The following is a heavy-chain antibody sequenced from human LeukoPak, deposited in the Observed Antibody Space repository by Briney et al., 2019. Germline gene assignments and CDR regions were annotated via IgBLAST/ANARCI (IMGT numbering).Heavy chain of an antibody. CDR2: ISATGDST. CDR3: YGEGY. J-gene: IGHJ4*02. V-gene: IGHV3-23*01. D-gene: IGHD4/OR15-4a*01. Sequence: PGGSLRLSCAVSGFRFDNYAMSWVRQAPGKGLDWVSTISATGDSTYYADSVKGRFTVSGDNSKNTVYLQLNSLSAEDTAVYYCYGEGYWGQGTLVTVSS. CDR1: GFRFDNYA.